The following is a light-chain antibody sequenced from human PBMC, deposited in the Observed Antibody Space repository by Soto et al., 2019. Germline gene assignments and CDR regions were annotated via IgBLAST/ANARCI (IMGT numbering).Light chain of an antibody. CDR3: QQYKNWPRT. V-gene: IGKV3-15*01. J-gene: IGKJ1*01. CDR1: QSVSSD. Sequence: EIVMTQSPATLSVSPGERAPLSGRASQSVSSDLAWYHQKPGQAPRLLIYGASTRATGIPARFSGSGSGTECTLTINSLQSEDFAVYYGQQYKNWPRTFGQGTKVDIK. CDR2: GAS.